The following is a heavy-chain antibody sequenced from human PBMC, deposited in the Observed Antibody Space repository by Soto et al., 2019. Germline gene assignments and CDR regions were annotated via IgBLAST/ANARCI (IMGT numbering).Heavy chain of an antibody. J-gene: IGHJ5*02. Sequence: GGSLRLSCAASGFTVSSNYMSWVRQAPGKGLEWVSVIYSGGSTYYADSVKGRFTISRDNSKNTLYLQMNSLRAEDTAVYYCARGYSSSSNMGNWFDPWGQGTLVTVSS. V-gene: IGHV3-53*01. CDR1: GFTVSSNY. D-gene: IGHD6-6*01. CDR3: ARGYSSSSNMGNWFDP. CDR2: IYSGGST.